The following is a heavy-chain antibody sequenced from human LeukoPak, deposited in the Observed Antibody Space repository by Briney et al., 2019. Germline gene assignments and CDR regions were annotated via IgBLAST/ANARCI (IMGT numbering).Heavy chain of an antibody. CDR1: GFTFSSYE. Sequence: RTGGSLRLSCAASGFTFSSYEMNWVRQAPGKGLEWVSYISSSGSTIYYADSVKGRFTISRDNAKNSLYLQMNSLRAEDTAVYYCARDHGGRSYGYDAFDIWGQGTMVTVSS. CDR3: ARDHGGRSYGYDAFDI. CDR2: ISSSGSTI. D-gene: IGHD5-18*01. V-gene: IGHV3-48*03. J-gene: IGHJ3*02.